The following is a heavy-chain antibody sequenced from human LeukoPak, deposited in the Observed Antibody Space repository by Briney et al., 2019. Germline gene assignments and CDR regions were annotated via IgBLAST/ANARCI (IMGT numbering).Heavy chain of an antibody. V-gene: IGHV1-2*06. D-gene: IGHD5-12*01. Sequence: ASVKVSCKASGYTFTGYYMHWVRQAPGQGLEWMGRINPNSGGTNYAQKFQGRVTMTRDTSISTAYMELSRLRSDDTAVYYCARDLVWLRSGRGSYYYGMDVWGQGTTVTVSS. J-gene: IGHJ6*02. CDR2: INPNSGGT. CDR1: GYTFTGYY. CDR3: ARDLVWLRSGRGSYYYGMDV.